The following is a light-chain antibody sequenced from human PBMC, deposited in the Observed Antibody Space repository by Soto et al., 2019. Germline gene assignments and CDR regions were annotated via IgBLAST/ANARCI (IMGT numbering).Light chain of an antibody. CDR2: GAS. CDR1: QSVSSSY. Sequence: EIVLTQSPGPLSLSPGERATLSCRASQSVSSSYLAWYQQKPGQAPRLLIYGASSRATGIPDRFSGSGSGTDFTLTISRLEPEDFAVDYWQQYGSSPLTVGGGTKVEIK. CDR3: QQYGSSPLT. V-gene: IGKV3-20*01. J-gene: IGKJ4*01.